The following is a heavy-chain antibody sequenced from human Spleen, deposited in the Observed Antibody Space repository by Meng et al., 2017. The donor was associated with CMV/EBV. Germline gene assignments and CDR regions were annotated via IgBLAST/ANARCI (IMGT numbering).Heavy chain of an antibody. J-gene: IGHJ4*02. V-gene: IGHV4-34*01. D-gene: IGHD5-18*01. CDR3: ARELVKGYYYFDY. CDR1: GGSFSGYC. CDR2: INHSGST. Sequence: CAVYGGSFSGYCWSWIRQPPGKGLEWIEEINHSGSTNYNPSLKSRVTISVDTSKNQFSLKLSSVTAADTAVYYCARELVKGYYYFDYWGQGTLVTVSS.